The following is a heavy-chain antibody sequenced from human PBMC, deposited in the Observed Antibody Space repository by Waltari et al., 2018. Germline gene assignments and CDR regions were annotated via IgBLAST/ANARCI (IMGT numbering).Heavy chain of an antibody. V-gene: IGHV3-7*01. J-gene: IGHJ4*02. CDR1: DFTFAYYW. CDR2: IKEDGSEK. Sequence: EVQLVESGGGLVQPRWSLRLAFAASDFTFAYYWVTWVRQAPGKGLEWVANIKEDGSEKYYVDSVKGRFTISRDNAKNSLYLQMSSLRVEDTAVYYCATQSWSNFEYWGQGTLVTVSS. D-gene: IGHD3-3*01. CDR3: ATQSWSNFEY.